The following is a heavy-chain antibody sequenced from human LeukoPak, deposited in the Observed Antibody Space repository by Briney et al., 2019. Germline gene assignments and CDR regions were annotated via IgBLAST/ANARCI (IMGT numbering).Heavy chain of an antibody. Sequence: SETLSLTCTVSGGSINSYYGSWIRQPPGKGLEWIGYVYYSGSTNYNPSLKSRVTISVGTSKNQFSLKLTSVTAADTAVYYCARLGGYYFDYWGQGALVAVSS. CDR1: GGSINSYY. CDR2: VYYSGST. CDR3: ARLGGYYFDY. V-gene: IGHV4-59*01. D-gene: IGHD3-22*01. J-gene: IGHJ4*02.